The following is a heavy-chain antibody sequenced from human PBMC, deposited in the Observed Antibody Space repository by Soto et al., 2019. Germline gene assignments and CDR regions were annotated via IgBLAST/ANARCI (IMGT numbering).Heavy chain of an antibody. CDR3: ARDPVVQYCSSTSCLDAFDI. D-gene: IGHD2-2*01. Sequence: RASVKVSFKASGYTFTSYGISWVRQAPGQGLEWMGWISAYNGNTNYAQKLQGRVTMTTDTSTSTAYMELRSLRSDDTAVYYCARDPVVQYCSSTSCLDAFDIWGQGTMVIVS. CDR2: ISAYNGNT. J-gene: IGHJ3*02. CDR1: GYTFTSYG. V-gene: IGHV1-18*01.